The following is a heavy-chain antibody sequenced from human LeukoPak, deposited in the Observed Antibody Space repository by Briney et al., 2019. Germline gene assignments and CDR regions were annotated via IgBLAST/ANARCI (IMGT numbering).Heavy chain of an antibody. D-gene: IGHD6-6*01. CDR2: ISYDGSNK. Sequence: PRRSLRLSCAASGFTFSSYAMHWVRQAPGKGLEWVAVISYDGSNKYYADSVKGRFTISRDNSKNTLYLQMNSLRAEDTAVYYCARAAYSSSSDHWGQETRVTVSS. V-gene: IGHV3-30-3*01. J-gene: IGHJ4*02. CDR3: ARAAYSSSSDH. CDR1: GFTFSSYA.